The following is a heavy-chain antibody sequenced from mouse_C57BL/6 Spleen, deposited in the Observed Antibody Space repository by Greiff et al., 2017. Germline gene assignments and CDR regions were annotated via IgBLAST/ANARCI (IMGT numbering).Heavy chain of an antibody. V-gene: IGHV1-26*01. Sequence: EVQLQQPGPELVKPGASVKISCKASGYTFTDYYMNWVKQSHGKSLEWIGEFNPNNGGTRYNQKFKGKATLTVEKPSSTAYMELRSLTSEDSAVYYCTGNCGDYWGQGPTHTVS. CDR1: GYTFTDYY. CDR3: TGNCGDY. J-gene: IGHJ2*01. CDR2: FNPNNGGT. D-gene: IGHD4-1*01.